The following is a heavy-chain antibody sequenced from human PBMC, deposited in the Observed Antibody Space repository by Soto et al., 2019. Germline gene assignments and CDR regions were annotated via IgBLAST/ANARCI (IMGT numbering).Heavy chain of an antibody. V-gene: IGHV5-10-1*01. J-gene: IGHJ3*02. Sequence: GESLKISCKGSGYSFTSYWISWVRQMPGKGLEWMGRIDPSDSYTNYSPSFQGHVTISADKSISTAYLQWSSLKASDTAMYHRASVNLLGFDIWGQGTMVTVSS. CDR3: ASVNLLGFDI. CDR1: GYSFTSYW. CDR2: IDPSDSYT.